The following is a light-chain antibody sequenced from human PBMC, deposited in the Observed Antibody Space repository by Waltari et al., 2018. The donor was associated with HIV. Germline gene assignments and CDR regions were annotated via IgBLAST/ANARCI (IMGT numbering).Light chain of an antibody. CDR1: QSLQHNNRKTY. CDR3: LQSLQLPLT. J-gene: IGKJ4*01. V-gene: IGKV2D-29*01. Sequence: DIEMTQTPQSLSVTPGQPASISCKSNQSLQHNNRKTYLYWYLQKSGQPPQLLIYEVSNRFSGVPDRFSGGGSGTDFTLKISRVEAGDVGVYYCLQSLQLPLTFGGGTKVEIK. CDR2: EVS.